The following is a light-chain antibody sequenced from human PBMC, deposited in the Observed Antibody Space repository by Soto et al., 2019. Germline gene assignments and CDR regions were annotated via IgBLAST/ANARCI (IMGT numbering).Light chain of an antibody. CDR1: STDFVSYNR. Sequence: QSALTQPPSVSGSPGQSVTISCTGTSTDFVSYNRVSWYQQPPGTAPKLIIYEASNRPSGVPDRFSGSKSVNTASLTISGLQAADEADYYCSLYTSENTYVFGTGTKLTV. V-gene: IGLV2-18*01. CDR3: SLYTSENTYV. J-gene: IGLJ1*01. CDR2: EAS.